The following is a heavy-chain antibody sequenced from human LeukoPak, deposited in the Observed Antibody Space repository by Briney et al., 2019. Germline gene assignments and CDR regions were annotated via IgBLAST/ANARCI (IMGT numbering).Heavy chain of an antibody. CDR1: GFTVSSNY. J-gene: IGHJ4*02. Sequence: GGSLRLSCAASGFTVSSNYMSWVRQAPGKGLEWVSVIYSGGSTYYADSVKGRFTISRDNAKNSLYLQMNSLRAEDTAVYYCARGPPEYYFDYWGQGTLVTVSS. CDR2: IYSGGST. V-gene: IGHV3-53*01. CDR3: ARGPPEYYFDY.